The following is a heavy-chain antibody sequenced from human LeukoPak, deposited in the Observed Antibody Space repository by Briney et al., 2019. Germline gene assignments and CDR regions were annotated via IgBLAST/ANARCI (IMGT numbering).Heavy chain of an antibody. Sequence: PGGSLRLSCAASGFTFSSYGMHWVRQAPGKGLEWVAFIRYDGSNKYYADSVKGRFTISRDNSKNTLYLQMNSLRAEDTAVYYCAKDLITIFGVVTSLDYWGQGTLVTVSS. CDR2: IRYDGSNK. V-gene: IGHV3-30*02. D-gene: IGHD3-3*01. J-gene: IGHJ4*02. CDR1: GFTFSSYG. CDR3: AKDLITIFGVVTSLDY.